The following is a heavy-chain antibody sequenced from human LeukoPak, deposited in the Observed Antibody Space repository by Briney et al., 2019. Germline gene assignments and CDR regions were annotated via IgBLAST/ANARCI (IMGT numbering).Heavy chain of an antibody. CDR2: IYTGGST. Sequence: GGSLRLSCAASGFSVSSNYMSWVRQAPGKGLEWVSVIYTGGSTYYADSVKGRFTISRDNSKNTLYLQMNNLRAEDTAMYYCARVDTTLSYKLDYWGQGTLVTVSS. CDR3: ARVDTTLSYKLDY. J-gene: IGHJ4*02. D-gene: IGHD1-1*01. V-gene: IGHV3-53*05. CDR1: GFSVSSNY.